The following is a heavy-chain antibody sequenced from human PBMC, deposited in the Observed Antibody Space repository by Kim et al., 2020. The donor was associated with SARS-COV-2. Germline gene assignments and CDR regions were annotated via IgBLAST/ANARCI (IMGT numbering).Heavy chain of an antibody. Sequence: GGSLRLSCAASGFTFSSYDMHWVRQATGKGLEWVSAIGTAGDTYYPGSVKGRFTISRENAKNSLYLQMNSLRAGDTAVYYCARAPYGDWFDYWGQGTLVTVSS. D-gene: IGHD4-17*01. CDR1: GFTFSSYD. CDR3: ARAPYGDWFDY. J-gene: IGHJ4*02. CDR2: IGTAGDT. V-gene: IGHV3-13*01.